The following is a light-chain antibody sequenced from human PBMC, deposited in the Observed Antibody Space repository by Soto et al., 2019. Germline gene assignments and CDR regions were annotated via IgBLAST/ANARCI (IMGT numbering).Light chain of an antibody. Sequence: EIVLTQSPGTLSLCPGEMATLSGMASQSVSNNYLAWYQQKPGQAPRLLIYDESTRATGIQARFSGSGSATDFTLTISSLEPEHFEVYYRKQRSNWRTFGPGTKVDIK. J-gene: IGKJ1*01. CDR3: KQRSNWRT. CDR2: DES. V-gene: IGKV3D-20*02. CDR1: QSVSNNY.